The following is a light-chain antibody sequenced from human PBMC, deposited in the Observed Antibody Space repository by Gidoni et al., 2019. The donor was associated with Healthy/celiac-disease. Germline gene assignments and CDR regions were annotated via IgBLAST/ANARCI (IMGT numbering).Light chain of an antibody. CDR2: KAS. J-gene: IGKJ1*01. CDR3: PQYNSYSWT. Sequence: SASVGDRVTITCRASQSISSCLAWYQQKPGKAPKLLIYKASSLESRVPSRFSSSGSGTEFTLTISSLQPDDFATYYCPQYNSYSWTFGQGTKVEIK. CDR1: QSISSC. V-gene: IGKV1-5*03.